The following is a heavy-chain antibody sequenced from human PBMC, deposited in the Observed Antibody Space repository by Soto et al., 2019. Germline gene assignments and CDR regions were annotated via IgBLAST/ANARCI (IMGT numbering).Heavy chain of an antibody. CDR1: GGTFSSYA. D-gene: IGHD3-22*01. CDR2: IIPIFGTA. J-gene: IGHJ5*02. V-gene: IGHV1-69*13. CDR3: ARRLTYYYDSSGENWFDP. Sequence: SVKVSCKASGGTFSSYAISWVRQAPGQGLEWMGGIIPIFGTANYAQKFQGRVTITADESTSTAYMELSSLRSEDTAVYYCARRLTYYYDSSGENWFDPWGQGTLVTVSS.